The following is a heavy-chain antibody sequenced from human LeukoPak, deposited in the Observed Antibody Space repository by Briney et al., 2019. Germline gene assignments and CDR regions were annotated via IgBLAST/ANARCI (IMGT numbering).Heavy chain of an antibody. CDR2: IYPGDSDT. J-gene: IGHJ5*02. V-gene: IGHV5-51*01. D-gene: IGHD5-18*01. CDR1: GYSFTSYW. Sequence: GESLKISCQGSGYSFTSYWIGWVRRMPGKGLEWMGIIYPGDSDTRYSPSFQGQVTISADKSISTAYLQWSSLKASDTAMYYCARLVDTAMVTNWFDPWGQGTLVTVSS. CDR3: ARLVDTAMVTNWFDP.